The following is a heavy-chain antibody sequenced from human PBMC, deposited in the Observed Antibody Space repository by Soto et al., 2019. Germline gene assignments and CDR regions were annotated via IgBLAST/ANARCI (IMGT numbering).Heavy chain of an antibody. V-gene: IGHV3-21*01. D-gene: IGHD3-10*01. CDR1: GFTFSSNS. Sequence: LRLSCAASGFTFSSNSMNWVRLAPGKGLEWVSSISSSSSYIYYADSVKGRFTISRDNAKNSLYLQMNSLRAEDTAVYYCARDGFTMVRGVMSRYGMDVWGQGTTVTVSS. CDR2: ISSSSSYI. CDR3: ARDGFTMVRGVMSRYGMDV. J-gene: IGHJ6*02.